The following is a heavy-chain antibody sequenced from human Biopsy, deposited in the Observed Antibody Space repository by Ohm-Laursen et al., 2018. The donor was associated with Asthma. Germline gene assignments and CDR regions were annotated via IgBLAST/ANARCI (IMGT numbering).Heavy chain of an antibody. J-gene: IGHJ3*02. CDR1: GFTFSSYG. Sequence: GSLRLSCTASGFTFSSYGMHWVRQAPGKGLEWVSAISGSGGSTYYADSVKGRFTISRDNSKNTLYLQMNSLRAEDTAVYYCAKERYYDFWSGYPIWGQGTMVTVSS. V-gene: IGHV3-23*01. CDR3: AKERYYDFWSGYPI. CDR2: ISGSGGST. D-gene: IGHD3-3*01.